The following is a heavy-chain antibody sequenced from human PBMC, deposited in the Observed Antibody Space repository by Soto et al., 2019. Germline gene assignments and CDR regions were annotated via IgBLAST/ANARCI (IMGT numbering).Heavy chain of an antibody. V-gene: IGHV1-2*04. J-gene: IGHJ3*02. CDR2: INPNSGGT. Sequence: QVQLVQSGAEVKKPGASVKVSCKASGYTFTGYYMHWVRQAPGQGLEWMGWINPNSGGTNYAQKFQGWVTMTRDTSISTAYMELSRVRSDDTAVYYCARTPRYYSGSGRYAFDIWGQGTMVTVSS. CDR1: GYTFTGYY. CDR3: ARTPRYYSGSGRYAFDI. D-gene: IGHD3-10*01.